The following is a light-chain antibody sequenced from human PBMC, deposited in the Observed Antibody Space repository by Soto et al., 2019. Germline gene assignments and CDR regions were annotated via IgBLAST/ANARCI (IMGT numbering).Light chain of an antibody. V-gene: IGKV1-12*01. CDR1: QGLVNW. CDR3: QQTSSFPLT. Sequence: DIPVTQSPSSVSASVGDRVTITCRASQGLVNWLAWYQQKPGKASKLLIYASSSFQSGVPSRFSGSGSGTDFTLTISSLQPEDFATYYCQQTSSFPLTFGGGTKVEIK. J-gene: IGKJ4*01. CDR2: ASS.